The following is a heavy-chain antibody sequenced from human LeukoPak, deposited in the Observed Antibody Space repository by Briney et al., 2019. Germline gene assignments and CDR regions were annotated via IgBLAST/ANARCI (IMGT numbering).Heavy chain of an antibody. Sequence: MTGGSLRLSCAASGFTFSNAWMSWVRQAPGKGLEWVGRIKSKTDGGTTDYAAPVKGRFTISRDDSKNTLYLQMNSLKTEDTAVYYCTTEVVVVVAYRDYYGMDVWGQGTTVTVSS. CDR1: GFTFSNAW. D-gene: IGHD2-15*01. CDR3: TTEVVVVVAYRDYYGMDV. J-gene: IGHJ6*02. CDR2: IKSKTDGGTT. V-gene: IGHV3-15*01.